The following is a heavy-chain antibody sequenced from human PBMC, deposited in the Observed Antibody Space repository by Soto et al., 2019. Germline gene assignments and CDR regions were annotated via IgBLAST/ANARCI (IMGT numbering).Heavy chain of an antibody. CDR3: ARHRSAIRFGEFDPQNWFDP. CDR1: GGSISSSSYY. D-gene: IGHD3-10*01. J-gene: IGHJ5*02. V-gene: IGHV4-39*01. CDR2: IYYSGST. Sequence: SETLSLTCTVSGGSISSSSYYWGWIRQPPGKGLEWIGSIYYSGSTYYNPSLKSRVSISVDTSKSQFSLKLSSVTAADTAVYYCARHRSAIRFGEFDPQNWFDPWGQGTLVTVSS.